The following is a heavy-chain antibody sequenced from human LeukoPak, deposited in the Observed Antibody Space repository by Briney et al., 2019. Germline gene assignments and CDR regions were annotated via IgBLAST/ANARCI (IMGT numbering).Heavy chain of an antibody. J-gene: IGHJ5*02. CDR1: GFSFSGYT. D-gene: IGHD2-21*01. CDR2: ISDRGSTT. Sequence: GGSLRLSCAASGFSFSGYTMSWVRQAPGKGLEWVSGISDRGSTTYYADSVKGRFTISRDNSKNTLYLQMNSLRAEDTAVYYCAKEGFALGLFDPWGQGTLVTVSS. V-gene: IGHV3-23*01. CDR3: AKEGFALGLFDP.